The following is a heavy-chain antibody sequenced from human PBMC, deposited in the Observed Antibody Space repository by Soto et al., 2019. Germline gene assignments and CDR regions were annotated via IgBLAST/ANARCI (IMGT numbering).Heavy chain of an antibody. CDR1: GYTFTSYA. J-gene: IGHJ4*02. CDR2: INGGNGNT. V-gene: IGHV1-3*01. D-gene: IGHD6-19*01. CDR3: ARDLVYSSGSLDY. Sequence: ASVKVSCKASGYTFTSYAMHWVRQAPGQRLEWMGWINGGNGNTKYSQKFQGRVTITRDTSASTAYMELSSLRSEDTAVYYCARDLVYSSGSLDYWGQGTLVTVSS.